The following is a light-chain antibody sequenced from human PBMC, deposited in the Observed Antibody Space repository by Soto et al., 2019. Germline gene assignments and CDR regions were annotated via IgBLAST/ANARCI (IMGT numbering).Light chain of an antibody. CDR2: GES. CDR3: QQYITLWT. CDR1: QSVSSN. V-gene: IGKV3-15*01. Sequence: EIVMTQSPATLSVSPGERATLSCRASQSVSSNLAWYQQKPGQAPRLLIYGESTRATGIPARFSGSGSGTEFTLTISSLQPDDIATYYCQQYITLWTFGQGTKVDIK. J-gene: IGKJ1*01.